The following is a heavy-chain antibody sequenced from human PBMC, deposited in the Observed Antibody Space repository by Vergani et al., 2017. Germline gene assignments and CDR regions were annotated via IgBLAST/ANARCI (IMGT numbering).Heavy chain of an antibody. CDR1: GFTFSTYA. CDR2: ISSDGGST. D-gene: IGHD4/OR15-4a*01. V-gene: IGHV3-23*01. CDR3: ARDPEYGAYDY. Sequence: EVQLLESGGGLVQPGGSLRLSCAASGFTFSTYAMTWVRQAPGKGLEWVSTISSDGGSTYYADSVKGRFTISRDNAKRSLYLQMNSLRAEDTDIYYCARDPEYGAYDYGGQGTRVTVSS. J-gene: IGHJ4*02.